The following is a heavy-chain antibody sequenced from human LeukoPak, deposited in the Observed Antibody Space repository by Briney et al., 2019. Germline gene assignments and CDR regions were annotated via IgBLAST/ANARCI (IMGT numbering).Heavy chain of an antibody. Sequence: ASVKVSCKASGYTFTSYAMHWVRQAPGQRLEWMGWINAGNGNTKYSQKFQGRVTITRDTSASTAYMELSSLRSEDTAVYYCARGSSSWYWTATYYYYMDVWGKGTTVTVSS. CDR3: ARGSSSWYWTATYYYYMDV. CDR2: INAGNGNT. CDR1: GYTFTSYA. D-gene: IGHD6-13*01. J-gene: IGHJ6*03. V-gene: IGHV1-3*01.